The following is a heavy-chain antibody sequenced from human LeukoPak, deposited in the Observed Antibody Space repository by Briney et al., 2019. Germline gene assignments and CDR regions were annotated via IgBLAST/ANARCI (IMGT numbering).Heavy chain of an antibody. CDR3: AKKAQYNGNYPLDY. CDR1: GFTFSTYT. D-gene: IGHD1-26*01. V-gene: IGHV3-30-3*02. J-gene: IGHJ4*02. Sequence: GGSLRLSCAASGFTFSTYTIHWVRQAPGKGLEWVAVISNDGHFKYYADSVKGRFTISRDNSKSTLFLQMNSLTIEDTALYFCAKKAQYNGNYPLDYWGQGTLVTVSS. CDR2: ISNDGHFK.